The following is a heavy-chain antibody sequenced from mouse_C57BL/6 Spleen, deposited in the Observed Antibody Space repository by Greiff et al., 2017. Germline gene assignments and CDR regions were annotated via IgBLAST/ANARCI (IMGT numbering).Heavy chain of an antibody. CDR3: ASRGGLRRRYFDV. CDR1: GYTFTSYW. J-gene: IGHJ1*03. D-gene: IGHD2-4*01. V-gene: IGHV1-59*01. CDR2: IDPSDSYT. Sequence: QVQLQQPGAELVRPGTSVKLSCKASGYTFTSYWMHWVKQRPGQGLEWIGVIDPSDSYTNYNQKFKGKATLTVDTSSSTAYMQLSSLTSEDSAVYYCASRGGLRRRYFDVWGTGTTVTVSS.